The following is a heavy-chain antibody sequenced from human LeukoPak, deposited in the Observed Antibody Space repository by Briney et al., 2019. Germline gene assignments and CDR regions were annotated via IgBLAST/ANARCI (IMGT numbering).Heavy chain of an antibody. CDR1: GFTFSSYA. D-gene: IGHD6-13*01. CDR2: ISGSGGST. Sequence: GGSLRLSCAASGFTFSSYAMSWVRQAPGKGLEWVSAISGSGGSTYYADSVKGRFTISRDNSKNTLYLQMNSLRAEDTAVYYCAKDEYSSSWFPYFQHWGQGTLVTVSS. V-gene: IGHV3-23*01. J-gene: IGHJ1*01. CDR3: AKDEYSSSWFPYFQH.